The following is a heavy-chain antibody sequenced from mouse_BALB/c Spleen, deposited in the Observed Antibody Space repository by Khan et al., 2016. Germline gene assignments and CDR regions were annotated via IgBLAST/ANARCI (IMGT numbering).Heavy chain of an antibody. CDR3: DRNYNYDEGLYV. D-gene: IGHD2-12*01. J-gene: IGHJ3*01. CDR2: IWGGGST. Sequence: VELVESGPGLVQPSQSLSINCTVSGFSLTSYGVHWVRQSPGKGLEWLGVIWGGGSTDYNEAFISRLSISQDNSKSQVFFKMNSLQSNDTAIYYCDRNYNYDEGLYVWVQGTLVTVS. V-gene: IGHV2-2*03. CDR1: GFSLTSYG.